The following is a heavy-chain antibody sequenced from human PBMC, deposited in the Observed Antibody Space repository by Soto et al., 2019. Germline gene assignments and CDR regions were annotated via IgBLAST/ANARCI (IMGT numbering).Heavy chain of an antibody. Sequence: GGSLRLSCTASGFTFGDYAMSWFRQAPGKGLEWVGFIRSKAYGGTTEYAASVKGRFTISRDDSKSIAYLQMNSLKTEDTAVYYCTRDCSGGSCYREPSFDYWGQGTLVTVSS. D-gene: IGHD2-15*01. CDR3: TRDCSGGSCYREPSFDY. J-gene: IGHJ4*02. CDR2: IRSKAYGGTT. CDR1: GFTFGDYA. V-gene: IGHV3-49*03.